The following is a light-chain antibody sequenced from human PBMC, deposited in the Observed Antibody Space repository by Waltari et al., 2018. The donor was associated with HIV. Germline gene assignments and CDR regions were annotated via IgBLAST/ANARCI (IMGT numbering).Light chain of an antibody. CDR3: QQYNNFPLT. CDR2: RAS. J-gene: IGKJ4*01. CDR1: QRSSSN. V-gene: IGKV3-15*01. Sequence: EIVMTQSPATLPVSRGGRVTRSARASQRSSSNLVGYQQKPGQAPRPLIYRASSRATGIPARFSGSGSGTEFTLTISSLQSEDFALYYCQQYNNFPLTFGGGTKVEIK.